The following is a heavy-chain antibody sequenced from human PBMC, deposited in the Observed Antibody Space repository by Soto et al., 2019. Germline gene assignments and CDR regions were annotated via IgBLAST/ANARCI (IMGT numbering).Heavy chain of an antibody. CDR3: ARESEMPTMLFDNGHEVFDI. J-gene: IGHJ3*02. D-gene: IGHD3-10*02. CDR1: GGTFSPYT. V-gene: IGHV1-69*08. Sequence: QVHLVQSGAEVKKPGSSVRVSCKASGGTFSPYTVTWVRQAPGQGLGWMGSLIPGLGLTNYAQNFQGRVTITADKSTSTAYMDLSSLRSEDTAVYYCARESEMPTMLFDNGHEVFDIWGQGTMVTVSS. CDR2: LIPGLGLT.